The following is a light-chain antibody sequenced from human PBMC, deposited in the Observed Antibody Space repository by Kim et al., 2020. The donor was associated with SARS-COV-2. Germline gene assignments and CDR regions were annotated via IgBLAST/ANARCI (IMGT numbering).Light chain of an antibody. J-gene: IGKJ3*01. V-gene: IGKV1-33*01. Sequence: SVSVGDRVTIACQASQDIGNYLNWYQQKPGKAPNLLIYDASNLETGVPSRFSGSGSGTDFTFTISSLQPEDIATYYCQQYNNVLFTFGPGTKVDIK. CDR3: QQYNNVLFT. CDR1: QDIGNY. CDR2: DAS.